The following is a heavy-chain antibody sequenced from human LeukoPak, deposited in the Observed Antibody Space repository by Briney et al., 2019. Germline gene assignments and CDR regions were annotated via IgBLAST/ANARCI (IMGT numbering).Heavy chain of an antibody. D-gene: IGHD6-19*01. Sequence: KSGGSLRLSCADSGFTFSDYYMSWIRQAPGEGLEWVSYISSSGSTIYYADSVKGRFTISRDNAKNSLYLHMNSLRAEDTAVYYCAKAVADAFDIWGQGTMVTVSS. J-gene: IGHJ3*02. CDR3: AKAVADAFDI. CDR1: GFTFSDYY. V-gene: IGHV3-11*04. CDR2: ISSSGSTI.